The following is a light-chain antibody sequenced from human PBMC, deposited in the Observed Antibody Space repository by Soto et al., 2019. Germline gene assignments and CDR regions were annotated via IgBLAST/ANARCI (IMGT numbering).Light chain of an antibody. CDR2: EVS. J-gene: IGLJ1*01. CDR3: SSYTTTSTLEV. CDR1: NSDVGGYKF. Sequence: QSVLTQPASVSGSPGQSITISCTGTNSDVGGYKFVSWYQQHPGKAPKLMIYEVSNRPSGVSNRFSGSKSGNTASLTISGLQAEDEADYYCSSYTTTSTLEVFGTGTKVTV. V-gene: IGLV2-14*01.